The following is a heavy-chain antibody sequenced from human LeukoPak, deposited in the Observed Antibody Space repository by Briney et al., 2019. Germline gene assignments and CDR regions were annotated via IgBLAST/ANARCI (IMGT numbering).Heavy chain of an antibody. CDR1: GFTFSSYA. Sequence: GGSLRLSCSASGFTFSSYAMHWVRQAPGKGLEYVSAISSSGGSTYYADSVKGRFTISRDNSKNTLYLQMNSLRAEDTAVYYCAKDRDYYDRSTFDYWGQGTLVPVSS. J-gene: IGHJ4*02. V-gene: IGHV3-64*04. CDR2: ISSSGGST. D-gene: IGHD3-22*01. CDR3: AKDRDYYDRSTFDY.